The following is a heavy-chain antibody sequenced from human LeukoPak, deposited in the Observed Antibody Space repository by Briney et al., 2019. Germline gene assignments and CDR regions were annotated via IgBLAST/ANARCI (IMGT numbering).Heavy chain of an antibody. Sequence: ASVKVSCKASGYTFTGYYVHWVRQAPGQGLEWMGWINPNSGGTNYAQKFQGRVTMTRDTSISTAYMELSRLRSDDTAVYYCASDPLPGYSSSWYGYWGQGTLVTVSS. CDR2: INPNSGGT. D-gene: IGHD6-13*01. V-gene: IGHV1-2*02. CDR1: GYTFTGYY. J-gene: IGHJ4*02. CDR3: ASDPLPGYSSSWYGY.